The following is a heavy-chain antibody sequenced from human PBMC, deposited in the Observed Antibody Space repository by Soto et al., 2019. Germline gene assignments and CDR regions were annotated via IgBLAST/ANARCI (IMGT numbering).Heavy chain of an antibody. CDR3: ARASGSYYYGMDV. J-gene: IGHJ6*02. CDR1: GGSISSSNW. Sequence: QVQLQESGPGLVKPSGTLSLTCAVSGGSISSSNWWSWVRQPPGKGLEWIGEIYHSGSTNYNPSLKRRVTISVDKSKNQFSMNMMCVTAADTAVYYCARASGSYYYGMDVWGQGTTVTVSS. CDR2: IYHSGST. D-gene: IGHD1-26*01. V-gene: IGHV4-4*02.